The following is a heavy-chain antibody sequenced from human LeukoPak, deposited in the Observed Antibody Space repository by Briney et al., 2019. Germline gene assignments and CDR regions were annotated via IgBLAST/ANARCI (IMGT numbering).Heavy chain of an antibody. J-gene: IGHJ4*02. CDR1: GGSISRSNW. D-gene: IGHD3-10*01. CDR2: ILHSGDT. CDR3: TRGGLTFGGN. Sequence: PSETLSLTCAVSGGSISRSNWWSWVRQPPGKGLEWIGDILHSGDTNYNASLRSRLTISLDKSRNQFSLQLSSVTAADTAVYYCTRGGLTFGGNWGQGILVTVSS. V-gene: IGHV4-4*02.